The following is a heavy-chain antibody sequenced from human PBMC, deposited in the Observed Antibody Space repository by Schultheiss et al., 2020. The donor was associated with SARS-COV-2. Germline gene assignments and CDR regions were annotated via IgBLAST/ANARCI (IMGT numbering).Heavy chain of an antibody. CDR2: IYTSGST. V-gene: IGHV4-59*10. CDR1: GGSFSGYY. J-gene: IGHJ6*02. Sequence: SETLSLTCAVYGGSFSGYYWSWIRQPPGKGLEWIGRIYTSGSTNYNPSLKSRVTMSVDTSKNQFSLKLSSVTAADTAVYYCARGRVSGTSNYYGMDVWGQGTTVTVSS. D-gene: IGHD1-7*01. CDR3: ARGRVSGTSNYYGMDV.